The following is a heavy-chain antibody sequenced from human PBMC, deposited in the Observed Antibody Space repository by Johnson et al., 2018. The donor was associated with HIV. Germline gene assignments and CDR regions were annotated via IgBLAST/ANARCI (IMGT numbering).Heavy chain of an antibody. CDR1: GFTFSNAW. CDR3: TTAGGRDTIFGVANDAFDI. J-gene: IGHJ3*02. CDR2: IKSKTDGGTT. V-gene: IGHV3-15*01. Sequence: VQLVESGGGVVQPGGSLRLSCAASGFTFSNAWMSWVRQAPGKGLEWVGRIKSKTDGGTTDYAAPVTGRFTISRDDSKNTLYLQMNSLKTEDTAVYYCTTAGGRDTIFGVANDAFDIWGQGTMVTVSS. D-gene: IGHD3-3*01.